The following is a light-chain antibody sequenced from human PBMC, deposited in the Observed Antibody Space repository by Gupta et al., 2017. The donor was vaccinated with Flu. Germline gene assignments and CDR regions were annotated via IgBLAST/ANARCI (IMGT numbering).Light chain of an antibody. CDR2: QNN. Sequence: SYELTQPPSVSVSPGQTASITCSGDRVGDNYACWYQQKPGQSPVLVIYQNNRRPSGIPERFSRSNSGTTATLTIRGTQPRDEAYYYCHAWDSSSFVFGTGTKVSVL. CDR3: HAWDSSSFV. V-gene: IGLV3-1*01. J-gene: IGLJ1*01. CDR1: RVGDNY.